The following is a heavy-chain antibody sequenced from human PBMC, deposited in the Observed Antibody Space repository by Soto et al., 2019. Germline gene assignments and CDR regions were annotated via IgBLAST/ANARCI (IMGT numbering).Heavy chain of an antibody. CDR1: GGSISSSSYY. D-gene: IGHD3-10*01. CDR3: AHLHGSALSEKKNYGMDV. V-gene: IGHV4-39*01. J-gene: IGHJ6*02. Sequence: SETLSLTCTVSGGSISSSSYYWGWIRQPPGKGLEWIGSIYYSGSTYYNPSLKSRVTISVDTSKNQFSLKLSSVTAADTAVYYCAHLHGSALSEKKNYGMDVWGQGTTVTVSS. CDR2: IYYSGST.